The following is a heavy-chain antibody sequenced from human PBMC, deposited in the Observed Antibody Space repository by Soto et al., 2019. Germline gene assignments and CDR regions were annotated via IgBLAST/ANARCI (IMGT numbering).Heavy chain of an antibody. J-gene: IGHJ4*02. CDR2: INWNGGSK. Sequence: GGSLRLSCADSGFTFDEYALAWVRQAPGKGLEWVAGINWNGGSKGYADYVKGRFTISRDNAKSSLYLQMNNLRAEDTAVYYCARAASGWTMTLDYWGQGT. D-gene: IGHD6-19*01. CDR3: ARAASGWTMTLDY. CDR1: GFTFDEYA. V-gene: IGHV3-20*04.